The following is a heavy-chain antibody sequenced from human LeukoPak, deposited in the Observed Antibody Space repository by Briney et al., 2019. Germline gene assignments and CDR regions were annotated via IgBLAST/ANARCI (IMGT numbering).Heavy chain of an antibody. J-gene: IGHJ4*02. D-gene: IGHD2-15*01. V-gene: IGHV4-59*08. Sequence: NSSETLSLTCTVSGGSISSYYWSWIRQPPGKGLEWIGYIYYSGSTYYNPSLKSRVTISVDTSKNQFSLKLSSVTAADTAVYYCARVVVSGPFDYWGQGTLVTASS. CDR2: IYYSGST. CDR1: GGSISSYY. CDR3: ARVVVSGPFDY.